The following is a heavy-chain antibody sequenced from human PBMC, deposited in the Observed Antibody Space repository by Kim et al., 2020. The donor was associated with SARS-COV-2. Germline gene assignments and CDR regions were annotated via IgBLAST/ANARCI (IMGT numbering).Heavy chain of an antibody. CDR1: GFTFGDYA. CDR3: INTFDCKSVDCFRPPNH. D-gene: IGHD2-21*02. V-gene: IGHV3-43*02. CDR2: ISGDGAKT. Sequence: GGSLRLSCAASGFTFGDYAMHWVRQAPGKSLEWVSVISGDGAKTYYTDSAKGRFTISRDNSKNSLSLQMNSLRTEDTALYFCINTFDCKSVDCFRPPNHWCLGILVAVSS. J-gene: IGHJ5*02.